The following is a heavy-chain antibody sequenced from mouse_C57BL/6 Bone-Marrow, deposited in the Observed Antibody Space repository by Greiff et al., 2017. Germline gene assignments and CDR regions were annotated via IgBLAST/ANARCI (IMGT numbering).Heavy chain of an antibody. CDR1: GYAFSSSW. V-gene: IGHV1-82*01. CDR3: ATDSSGYEDYFDY. J-gene: IGHJ2*01. Sequence: VQLQQSGPELVKPGASVKISCKASGYAFSSSWMNWVKQRPGKGLEWIGRIYPGDGDTNYNGKFKGKATLTADKSSSTAYMQLSSRTSEDSAVYFCATDSSGYEDYFDYWGQGTTLTVSS. CDR2: IYPGDGDT. D-gene: IGHD3-2*02.